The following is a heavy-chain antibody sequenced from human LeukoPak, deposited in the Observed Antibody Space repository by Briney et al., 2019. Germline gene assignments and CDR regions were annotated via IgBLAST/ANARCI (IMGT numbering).Heavy chain of an antibody. CDR3: ARHRVDINSPRGMDV. J-gene: IGHJ6*02. CDR1: GYNFITYW. D-gene: IGHD1-1*01. CDR2: IYPGNSDT. V-gene: IGHV5-51*01. Sequence: GESLKISCMGSGYNFITYWIGWVRQMPGKGLEWMGIIYPGNSDTRYSPSFQGQVTFSADKSISTAYLQWSSLKASDTAMYYCARHRVDINSPRGMDVWGQGTTVTVSS.